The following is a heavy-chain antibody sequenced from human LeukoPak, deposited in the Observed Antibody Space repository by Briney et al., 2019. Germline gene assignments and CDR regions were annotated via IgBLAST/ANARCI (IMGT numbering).Heavy chain of an antibody. V-gene: IGHV4-61*02. D-gene: IGHD3-10*01. J-gene: IGHJ5*02. Sequence: SETLSLTCTVSGGSISSGSYYWSWIRQPAGKGLEWIGRIYTSGSTNYNPSLKSRVTISVDTSKNQFSLKLDSVTAADTAVYYCARGGYYGSGNDFRFDPWGQGTLVTVSS. CDR3: ARGGYYGSGNDFRFDP. CDR2: IYTSGST. CDR1: GGSISSGSYY.